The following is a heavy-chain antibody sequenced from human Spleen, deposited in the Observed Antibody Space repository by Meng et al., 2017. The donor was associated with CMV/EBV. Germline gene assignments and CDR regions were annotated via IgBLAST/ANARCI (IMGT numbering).Heavy chain of an antibody. V-gene: IGHV4-30-4*08. CDR1: DGSISSDDYY. D-gene: IGHD4-23*01. CDR3: ARAVDYGGNSDAFDI. CDR2: IYYSGST. J-gene: IGHJ3*02. Sequence: SETLSLTCTVSDGSISSDDYYWSWIRQPPGKALEWIGYIYYSGSTYYNPSLKSRVTISVDTSKNQFSLKLSSVTAADTAVYYCARAVDYGGNSDAFDIWGQGTMVTVSS.